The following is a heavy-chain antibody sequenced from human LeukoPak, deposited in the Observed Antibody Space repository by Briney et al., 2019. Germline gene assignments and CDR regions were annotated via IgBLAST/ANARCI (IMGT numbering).Heavy chain of an antibody. CDR1: VGTFGSYA. CDR3: ARVMGIAARRVMVY. V-gene: IGHV1-69*13. D-gene: IGHD6-6*01. CDR2: IIYICGTA. J-gene: IGHJ4*02. Sequence: SVRLSCKRSVGTFGSYAISLVRRAPGPGLEWRGGIIYICGTANYAQNFQGRVTISADESTTTAYMELSSLRAEDTAVYYCARVMGIAARRVMVYWGQRTLVTVSS.